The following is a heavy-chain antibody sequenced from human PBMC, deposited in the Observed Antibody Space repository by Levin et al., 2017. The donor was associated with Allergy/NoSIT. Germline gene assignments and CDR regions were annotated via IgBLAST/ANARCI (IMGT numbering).Heavy chain of an antibody. V-gene: IGHV4-59*01. J-gene: IGHJ3*01. CDR2: ITHSGRT. CDR1: GGAISIFY. D-gene: IGHD2-8*02. CDR3: ARDTGGFAFDL. Sequence: KPSETLSLTCTLSGGAISIFYWNWIRQSPGKGLEWLAYITHSGRTSYNPSLKSRLSVSLDTSKNQFSLNMNSMTTADTAIYYCARDTGGFAFDLWGQGTLVTVSS.